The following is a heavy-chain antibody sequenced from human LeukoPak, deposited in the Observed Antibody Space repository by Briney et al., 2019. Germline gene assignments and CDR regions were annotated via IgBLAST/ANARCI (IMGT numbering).Heavy chain of an antibody. CDR1: GGSFRGYY. CDR3: ARSYLGLPLDASDI. Sequence: PSETLSLTCAVFGGSFRGYYWSWIRQPPGKGLEWIGDINHSGTTSYNPSLKSRVTISVDTSKNQFSLKLSSVTAADTAVYYCARSYLGLPLDASDIWGQGTMVTVSS. CDR2: INHSGTT. D-gene: IGHD1-26*01. J-gene: IGHJ3*02. V-gene: IGHV4-34*01.